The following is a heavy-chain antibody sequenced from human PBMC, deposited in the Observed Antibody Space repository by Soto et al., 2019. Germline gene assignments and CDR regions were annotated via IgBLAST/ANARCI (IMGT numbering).Heavy chain of an antibody. CDR3: ARDQVSGTLEGY. V-gene: IGHV3-30-3*01. D-gene: IGHD6-25*01. Sequence: QGQLVESGGSVVQPGRSLRLSCAASGFTFSSYTMHWVRQAPGKGLEWVAVISYDGSNKYYADSVKGRFTVSRDNSKNTLFLQMNSLRPEDTAVYYCARDQVSGTLEGYWGQGTLVTVSS. J-gene: IGHJ4*02. CDR2: ISYDGSNK. CDR1: GFTFSSYT.